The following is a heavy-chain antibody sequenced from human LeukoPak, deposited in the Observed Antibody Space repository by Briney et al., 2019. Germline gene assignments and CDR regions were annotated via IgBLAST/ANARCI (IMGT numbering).Heavy chain of an antibody. D-gene: IGHD3-16*01. Sequence: EASVKVSCKASGGTFSSYGISWVRQAPGQGLEWMGRIIPILNIADYAQKFQGRLTFTADTSTSTAYMELSSLRAEDTALYFCARARFRDGMDVWGQGTTVTVSS. V-gene: IGHV1-69*04. CDR3: ARARFRDGMDV. CDR1: GGTFSSYG. J-gene: IGHJ6*02. CDR2: IIPILNIA.